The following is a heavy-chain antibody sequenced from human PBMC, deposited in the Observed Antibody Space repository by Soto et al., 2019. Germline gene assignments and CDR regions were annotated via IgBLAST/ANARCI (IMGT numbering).Heavy chain of an antibody. CDR2: IKQDGSEK. J-gene: IGHJ6*02. V-gene: IGHV3-7*01. CDR1: GFTFSSYW. Sequence: PVGSLRLSCAASGFTFSSYWMSWVRQAPGKGLEWVANIKQDGSEKYYVDSVKGRFTISRDNAKNSLYLQMNSLRAEDTAVYYCARDLVPAAVYYYYGMDVWGQGTTVTVSS. D-gene: IGHD2-2*01. CDR3: ARDLVPAAVYYYYGMDV.